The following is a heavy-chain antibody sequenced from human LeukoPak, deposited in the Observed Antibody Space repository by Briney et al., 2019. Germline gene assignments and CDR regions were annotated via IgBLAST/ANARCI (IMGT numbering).Heavy chain of an antibody. CDR2: ISNSGST. CDR1: GGSISSHY. D-gene: IGHD2-15*01. V-gene: IGHV4-59*11. CDR3: GRDALVGYFSYYYMDV. J-gene: IGHJ6*03. Sequence: PSETLSLTCTVSGGSISSHYWTWIPQSPVKGLEWIGDISNSGSTSYNPSLESRVTISIDTSKNQFSLKLSSVTAADTAVYYCGRDALVGYFSYYYMDVWGKGTTVTVSS.